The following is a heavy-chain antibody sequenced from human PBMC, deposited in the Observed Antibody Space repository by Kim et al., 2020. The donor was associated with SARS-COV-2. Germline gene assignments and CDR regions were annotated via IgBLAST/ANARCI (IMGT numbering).Heavy chain of an antibody. Sequence: GGSLRLSCAASGFTLSNSAMTWVRQAPGKGLEWVSTLGVSAGRTFYADSVKGRFTISRDNARNTLYLQMSSLRGEDTAVYYCAKRMFHGDASWGKGTTV. J-gene: IGHJ6*03. D-gene: IGHD4-17*01. V-gene: IGHV3-23*01. CDR2: LGVSAGRT. CDR1: GFTLSNSA. CDR3: AKRMFHGDAS.